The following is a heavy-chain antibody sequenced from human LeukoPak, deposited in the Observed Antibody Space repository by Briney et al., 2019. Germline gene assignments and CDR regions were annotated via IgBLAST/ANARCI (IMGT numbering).Heavy chain of an antibody. CDR2: ISAYNGNT. V-gene: IGHV1-18*01. Sequence: EASVKVSCKASGYTFTSYGISWVRQAPGQGLEWMGWISAYNGNTNYAQKLQGRATMTTDTSPSTAYMELRSLRSDDTAVYYCARDRSSSWYPNYYYGMDVWGQGTTVTVPS. CDR3: ARDRSSSWYPNYYYGMDV. CDR1: GYTFTSYG. D-gene: IGHD6-13*01. J-gene: IGHJ6*02.